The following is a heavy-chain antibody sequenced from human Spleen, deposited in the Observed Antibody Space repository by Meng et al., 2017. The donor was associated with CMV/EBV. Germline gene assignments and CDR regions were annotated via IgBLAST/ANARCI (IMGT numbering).Heavy chain of an antibody. V-gene: IGHV1-69*04. CDR2: IIPILGIT. Sequence: SVKVSCKASGYTFTSYDINWVRQAPGQGLEWMGRIIPILGITNYAQKFQGRVTITADKSTSTAYMELSSLRSEDTAVYYCARDPGMATDYWGQGTLVTVSS. J-gene: IGHJ4*02. CDR1: GYTFTSYD. CDR3: ARDPGMATDY. D-gene: IGHD5-24*01.